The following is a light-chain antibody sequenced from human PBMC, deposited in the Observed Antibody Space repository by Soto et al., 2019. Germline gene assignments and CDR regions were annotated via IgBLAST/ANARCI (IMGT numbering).Light chain of an antibody. CDR1: TGDVTSGHY. CDR2: DTS. CDR3: LLAYSSSRPV. V-gene: IGLV7-46*01. J-gene: IGLJ2*01. Sequence: QAVVTQEPSLTVSPGGTVTLTCGSSTGDVTSGHYPYWFQQKPGQAPRTLIYDTSNKHSWTPARFSGSLLGGKAALTLSGAQHEDEAKDYCLLAYSSSRPVFGGGTKLTVL.